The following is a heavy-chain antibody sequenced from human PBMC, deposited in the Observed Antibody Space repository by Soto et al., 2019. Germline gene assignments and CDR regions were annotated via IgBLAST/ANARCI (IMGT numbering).Heavy chain of an antibody. Sequence: ASVKVSCKASGYTFTSYGISWVRQAPGQGLEWMGWISAYNGNTNYAQKLQGRVTMTTDTSTSTAYMELRSLRSDDTAVYYCARGANWDGYSYYDSSGYSPFDYWGQGTLVTVSS. D-gene: IGHD3-22*01. V-gene: IGHV1-18*01. J-gene: IGHJ4*02. CDR3: ARGANWDGYSYYDSSGYSPFDY. CDR2: ISAYNGNT. CDR1: GYTFTSYG.